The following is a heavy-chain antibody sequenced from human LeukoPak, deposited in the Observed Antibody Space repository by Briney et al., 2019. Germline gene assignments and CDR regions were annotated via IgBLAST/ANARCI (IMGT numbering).Heavy chain of an antibody. D-gene: IGHD3-3*01. J-gene: IGHJ4*02. CDR3: ARDLGGDLRFLEWLFQ. Sequence: GGSLRLSCAASGFTFSDYYMSWIRQAPGKGLEWVSYISSSGSTIYYADSVKGRFTISRDNAKNSLYLQMNSLRAEDTAVYYCARDLGGDLRFLEWLFQGGQGTLVTVSS. V-gene: IGHV3-11*01. CDR2: ISSSGSTI. CDR1: GFTFSDYY.